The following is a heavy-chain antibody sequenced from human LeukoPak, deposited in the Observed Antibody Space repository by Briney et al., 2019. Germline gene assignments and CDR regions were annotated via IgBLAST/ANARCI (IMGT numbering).Heavy chain of an antibody. CDR3: AREYYDFWSGYYHLRWLPFDY. J-gene: IGHJ4*02. V-gene: IGHV4-4*07. CDR2: IYTSGST. D-gene: IGHD3-3*01. Sequence: SETLSLTCTVSGSSISSYYWSWIRQPAGKGLEWIGRIYTSGSTNYNPSLKSRVTMSVDTSKNQFSLKLSSVTAADTAVYYCAREYYDFWSGYYHLRWLPFDYWGQGTLVTVSS. CDR1: GSSISSYY.